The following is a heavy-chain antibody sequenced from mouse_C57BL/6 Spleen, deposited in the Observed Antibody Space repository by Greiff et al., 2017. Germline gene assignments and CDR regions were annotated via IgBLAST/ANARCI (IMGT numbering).Heavy chain of an antibody. Sequence: QVQLKESGAELVRPGASVTLSCKASGYTFTDYEMHWVKQTPVHGLEWIGAIDPETGGTAYNQKFKGKAILTADKSSSTAYMELRSLTSEDSAVYYCTKKGRGWQGFAYWGQGTLVTVSA. CDR2: IDPETGGT. CDR3: TKKGRGWQGFAY. D-gene: IGHD2-3*01. J-gene: IGHJ3*01. CDR1: GYTFTDYE. V-gene: IGHV1-15*01.